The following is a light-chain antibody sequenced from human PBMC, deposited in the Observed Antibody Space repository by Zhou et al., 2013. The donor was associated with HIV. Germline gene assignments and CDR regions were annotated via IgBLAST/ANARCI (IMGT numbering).Light chain of an antibody. J-gene: IGKJ1*01. CDR3: QYFYSAPRM. V-gene: IGKV1-27*01. CDR1: QGISSY. Sequence: DIQMTQSPSSLSASVGDRVTITCRASQGISSYLAWYQQKPGKAPKLLIYAASTLQSGVPSRFSGSGSGTHFTLTISSLQPEDVATYYCQYFYSAPRMFGPGTKVEIK. CDR2: AAS.